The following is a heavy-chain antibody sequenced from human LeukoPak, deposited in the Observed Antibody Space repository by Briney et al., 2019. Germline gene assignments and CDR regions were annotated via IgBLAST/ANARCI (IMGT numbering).Heavy chain of an antibody. CDR3: ARDSNYEDWFDP. D-gene: IGHD1-7*01. CDR1: GFAFSTYA. V-gene: IGHV3-21*01. CDR2: ISGSGSST. J-gene: IGHJ5*02. Sequence: GGSLRLSCAASGFAFSTYAMSWVRQAPGKRLAWVSIISGSGSSTYYADSVKGRFTISRDNAKNSLYLQMNSLRAEDTAVYYCARDSNYEDWFDPWGQGTLVTVSS.